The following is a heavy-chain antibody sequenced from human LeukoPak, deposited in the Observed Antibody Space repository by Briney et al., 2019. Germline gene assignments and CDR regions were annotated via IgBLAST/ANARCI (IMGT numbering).Heavy chain of an antibody. CDR3: AKSGGYGLIDY. Sequence: SETLSLTCAVSGASISGSGYYWGWIRQPPGKGLEWIGNIYYSGSTYYNASLQSRVTISIDTSKNQFSLRLNSVTAADTAMYYYAKSGGYGLIDYWGQGTLVTVSS. V-gene: IGHV4-39*01. D-gene: IGHD1-26*01. CDR1: GASISGSGYY. CDR2: IYYSGST. J-gene: IGHJ4*02.